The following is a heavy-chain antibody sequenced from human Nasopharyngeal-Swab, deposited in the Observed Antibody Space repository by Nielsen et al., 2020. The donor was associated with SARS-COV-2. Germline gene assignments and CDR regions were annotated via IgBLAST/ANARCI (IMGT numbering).Heavy chain of an antibody. V-gene: IGHV1-2*06. CDR3: ARDYCGGDCFPDS. D-gene: IGHD2-21*02. J-gene: IGHJ4*02. CDR2: INPYSGGT. Sequence: ASVKVSCKASGYTFTGYYIHWVRQAPGQGLEWMGRINPYSGGTKYAQKFQGRVTMTRDTSISTAYTELSRLRSDDTAVYYCARDYCGGDCFPDSWGQGTLVTVSS. CDR1: GYTFTGYY.